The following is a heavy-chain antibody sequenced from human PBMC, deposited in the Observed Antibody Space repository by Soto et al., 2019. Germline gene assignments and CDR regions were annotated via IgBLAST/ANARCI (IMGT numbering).Heavy chain of an antibody. Sequence: QVKLVQSGAEVKKPGSSVKVSCKASGGTFSSYAISWVRQAPGQGLEWMGGIIPIFGTANYAQKFQGRVTITADESTSKAYMKRSSLKSEDTAVYYCARVRGRGLLLGKLNYWGQGTLFTVSA. CDR2: IIPIFGTA. V-gene: IGHV1-69*12. CDR3: ARVRGRGLLLGKLNY. D-gene: IGHD3-22*01. CDR1: GGTFSSYA. J-gene: IGHJ4*02.